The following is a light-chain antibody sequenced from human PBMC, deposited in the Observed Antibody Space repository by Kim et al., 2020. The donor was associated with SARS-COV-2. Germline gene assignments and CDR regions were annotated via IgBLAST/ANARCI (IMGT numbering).Light chain of an antibody. J-gene: IGKJ1*01. CDR3: QQYGYSPWT. CDR2: GAS. Sequence: PEVRDTLYCKASQSVNDSNLASYQHTPGRAPRPLIYGASTRATGIPDRFSGSGSGTDFTLTISRLEPEDFAMYYCQQYGYSPWTFGQWTKVDIK. CDR1: QSVNDSN. V-gene: IGKV3-20*01.